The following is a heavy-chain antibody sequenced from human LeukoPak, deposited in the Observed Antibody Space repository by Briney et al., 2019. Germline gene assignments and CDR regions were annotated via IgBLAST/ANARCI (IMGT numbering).Heavy chain of an antibody. CDR3: ARELYSNYFDY. J-gene: IGHJ4*02. CDR1: GFTFSSYR. D-gene: IGHD6-13*01. V-gene: IGHV3-74*01. Sequence: QPGGSLRLPCAASGFTFSSYRMYWVRQAPGKGLVWVSRINSDGSSTSYADSVKGRFTISRDNAKNTLYLQMNSLRAEDTAVYYCARELYSNYFDYWGQGTLVTVSS. CDR2: INSDGSST.